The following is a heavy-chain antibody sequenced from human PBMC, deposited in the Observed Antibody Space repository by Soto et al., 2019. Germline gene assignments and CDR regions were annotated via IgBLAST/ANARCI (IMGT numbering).Heavy chain of an antibody. Sequence: QAQLVQSGAEVKKSGASVRVSCKASGYTLTNYGVTWVRQAHGQGLEWLGRVTPYKADTNSAQNLQGRGTMATDTSTNTAYLELRSLRSDDTAVYFCATDGPSNSGNLYAFDIWGQGTMVTVSA. J-gene: IGHJ3*02. CDR2: VTPYKADT. V-gene: IGHV1-18*04. D-gene: IGHD5-12*01. CDR3: ATDGPSNSGNLYAFDI. CDR1: GYTLTNYG.